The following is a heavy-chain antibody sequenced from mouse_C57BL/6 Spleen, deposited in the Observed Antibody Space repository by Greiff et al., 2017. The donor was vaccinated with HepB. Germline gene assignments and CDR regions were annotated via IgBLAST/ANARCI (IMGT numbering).Heavy chain of an antibody. CDR3: ARVSYGNYDWYFDV. CDR1: GFTFSDYY. J-gene: IGHJ1*03. Sequence: EVKLVESEGGLVQPGSSMKLSCTASGFTFSDYYMAWVRQVPEKGLEWVANINYDGSSTYYLDSLKSRFIISRDNAKNILYLQMSSLKSEDTATYYCARVSYGNYDWYFDVWGTGTTVTVSS. D-gene: IGHD2-1*01. CDR2: INYDGSST. V-gene: IGHV5-16*01.